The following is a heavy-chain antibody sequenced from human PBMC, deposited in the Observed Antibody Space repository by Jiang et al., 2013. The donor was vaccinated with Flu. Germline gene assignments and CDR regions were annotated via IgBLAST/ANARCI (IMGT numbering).Heavy chain of an antibody. Sequence: LLKPSETLSLTCTVSGGSISSYYWSWIRQPPGKGLEWIGYIYYSGSTNYNPSLKSRVTISVDTSKNQFSLKLSSVTAADTAVYYCASSRYSSSWYGDLDYWGQGTLVTVSS. V-gene: IGHV4-59*01. J-gene: IGHJ4*02. D-gene: IGHD6-13*01. CDR2: IYYSGST. CDR1: GGSISSYY. CDR3: ASSRYSSSWYGDLDY.